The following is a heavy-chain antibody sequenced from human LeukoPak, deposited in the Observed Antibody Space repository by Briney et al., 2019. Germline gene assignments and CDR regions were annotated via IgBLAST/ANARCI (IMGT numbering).Heavy chain of an antibody. CDR1: GFTFSDYY. CDR2: ISSSGSML. Sequence: GGSLRLSCTVSGFTFSDYYMSWVRQAPGKGLEWGSYISSSGSMLHYADSVEGRFTISRDNGKSSLYLQMSSLRVEDTAVYYCTRRPYSSSWYYFDYWGQGTLVTVSS. V-gene: IGHV3-11*04. D-gene: IGHD6-13*01. CDR3: TRRPYSSSWYYFDY. J-gene: IGHJ4*02.